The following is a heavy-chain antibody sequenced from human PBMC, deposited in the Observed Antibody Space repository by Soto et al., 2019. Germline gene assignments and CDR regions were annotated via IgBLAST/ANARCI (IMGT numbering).Heavy chain of an antibody. V-gene: IGHV1-69*13. Sequence: GASVKVSCKASGGNFRRYAISWVRQAPGQGLEWMGGILPIFGSPSHAQEFQGRVTVTADESTSTAYLELTSLTSEDTAMYYCVFGDCTTTSCSYYFYGLDVWGQGSPVTVSS. D-gene: IGHD2-2*01. J-gene: IGHJ6*02. CDR1: GGNFRRYA. CDR2: ILPIFGSP. CDR3: VFGDCTTTSCSYYFYGLDV.